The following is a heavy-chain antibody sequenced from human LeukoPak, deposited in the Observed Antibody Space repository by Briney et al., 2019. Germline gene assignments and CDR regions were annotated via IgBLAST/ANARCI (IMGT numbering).Heavy chain of an antibody. J-gene: IGHJ3*02. Sequence: GGSLRLSWAASGFTFSSYSMNWVRQAPGKGLEWVSSISSSSSYIYYADSVKGRFTISRDNAKNSLYLQMNSLRAEDTAVYYCARDSYYDILTGYTRDAFDIWGQGTMVTVSS. CDR1: GFTFSSYS. D-gene: IGHD3-9*01. V-gene: IGHV3-21*01. CDR2: ISSSSSYI. CDR3: ARDSYYDILTGYTRDAFDI.